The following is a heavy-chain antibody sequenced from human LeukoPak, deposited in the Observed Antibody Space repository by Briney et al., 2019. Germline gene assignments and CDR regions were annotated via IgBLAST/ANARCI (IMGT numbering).Heavy chain of an antibody. CDR1: GASISSSNSY. CDR3: ARVVGSSSSKNWFDP. J-gene: IGHJ5*02. V-gene: IGHV4-39*07. D-gene: IGHD2-2*01. CDR2: VYHSGST. Sequence: SETLSLTCTVSGASISSSNSYWGWIRQPPGKGPEYIGFVYHSGSTYYNPSLRRRVTMPVDTSKNQFSLNLTSVTAADTAVYFCARVVGSSSSKNWFDPWGQGTLVTVSS.